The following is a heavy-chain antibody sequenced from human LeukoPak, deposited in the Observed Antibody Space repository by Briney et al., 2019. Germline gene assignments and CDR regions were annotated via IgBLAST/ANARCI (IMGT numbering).Heavy chain of an antibody. D-gene: IGHD7-27*01. Sequence: GGSLRLSCAASGFTFSSYSMNWVREAPGKRLEWVSRINSDGSSTSYADSVKGRFTISRDNAKNTLYLQMNSLGAEDTAVYYCVQDWAWGAFGYWGQGTLVTVSS. CDR1: GFTFSSYS. J-gene: IGHJ4*02. V-gene: IGHV3-74*01. CDR3: VQDWAWGAFGY. CDR2: INSDGSST.